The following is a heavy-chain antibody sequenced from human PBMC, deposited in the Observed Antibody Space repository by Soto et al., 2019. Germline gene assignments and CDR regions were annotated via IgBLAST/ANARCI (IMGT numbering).Heavy chain of an antibody. CDR2: IKTSGDTK. J-gene: IGHJ6*02. D-gene: IGHD4-17*01. CDR1: GFAFGFYE. V-gene: IGHV3-48*03. CDR3: ARDGYGDPYSYYGFDV. Sequence: EVQLLESGGGLVQPGGSLRLSCAASGFAFGFYEMTWVRQAPGKGLEWVSYIKTSGDTKYYADSVKGRFTISRDNARNSLYLQMNSLRAEDTAVYYCARDGYGDPYSYYGFDVWGQGTTVTVSS.